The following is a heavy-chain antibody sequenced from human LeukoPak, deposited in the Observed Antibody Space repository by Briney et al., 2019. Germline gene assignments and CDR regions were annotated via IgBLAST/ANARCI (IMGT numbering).Heavy chain of an antibody. Sequence: GGSLRLSCAASGFTVSSNYMTWVRQAPGKGLDWVSVIYSGGSTYYADSVKGRFTISRDNSKNTLFLQMNSLRPEDTAVYYCARGASGTYYFGYWGRGTLVTVSS. D-gene: IGHD1-26*01. V-gene: IGHV3-66*02. CDR3: ARGASGTYYFGY. CDR1: GFTVSSNY. J-gene: IGHJ4*02. CDR2: IYSGGST.